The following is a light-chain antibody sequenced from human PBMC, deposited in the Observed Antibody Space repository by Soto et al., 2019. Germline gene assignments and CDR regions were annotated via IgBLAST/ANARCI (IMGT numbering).Light chain of an antibody. CDR2: EGS. V-gene: IGLV2-23*01. J-gene: IGLJ1*01. CDR1: SSDVGSYNL. CDR3: CSYAGSSPYV. Sequence: QSALTQPASVSGSPGQSITISCTGTSSDVGSYNLVSWYQQHPGKAPKIMIYEGSKRPSGVSNRFSGSKSGNTASLTISGLQAEDEADYYCCSYAGSSPYVFGTGTKVTVL.